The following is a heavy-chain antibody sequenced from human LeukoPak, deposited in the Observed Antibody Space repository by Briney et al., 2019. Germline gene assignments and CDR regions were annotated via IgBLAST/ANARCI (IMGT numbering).Heavy chain of an antibody. CDR1: GFMLSSTW. V-gene: IGHV3-74*01. J-gene: IGHJ4*02. Sequence: GGSLRLSCAASGFMLSSTWMHWVRHAPGKGLVWVSRINSDATSTSYADSVRGRFTISRDDAKNTMYLQMNSLRAEDTAMYYCVRGSPGYSSSWHAYWGQGTLVTVSS. CDR3: VRGSPGYSSSWHAY. D-gene: IGHD6-13*01. CDR2: INSDATST.